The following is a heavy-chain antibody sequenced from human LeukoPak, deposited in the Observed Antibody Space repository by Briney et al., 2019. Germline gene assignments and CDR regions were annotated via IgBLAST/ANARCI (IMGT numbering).Heavy chain of an antibody. CDR3: ASESTVVTGYFDY. Sequence: PGGSLRLSCAASGFIFSTYGMHWVRQAPGEGLEWVAVVSYDGTKQYYADSVKGRFTISRDNSKNTLYLQMNSLRAEDTAVYYCASESTVVTGYFDYWGQGTLVTVSS. V-gene: IGHV3-30*03. CDR1: GFIFSTYG. D-gene: IGHD4-23*01. CDR2: VSYDGTKQ. J-gene: IGHJ4*02.